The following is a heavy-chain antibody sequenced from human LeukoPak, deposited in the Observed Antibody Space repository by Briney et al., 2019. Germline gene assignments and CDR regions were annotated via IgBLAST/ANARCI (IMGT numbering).Heavy chain of an antibody. CDR1: GFTFTSYA. D-gene: IGHD4-17*01. Sequence: GGSLRLSCAASGFTFTSYAMSWVRQAPGKGLEWVSAISGNGGATYYADSVKGRFTISRDNSKNTLHLQMNSLRAEDTAVYYCAVNEDDYGDYSPYGMDVWGQGTTVTVSS. V-gene: IGHV3-23*01. CDR2: ISGNGGAT. CDR3: AVNEDDYGDYSPYGMDV. J-gene: IGHJ6*02.